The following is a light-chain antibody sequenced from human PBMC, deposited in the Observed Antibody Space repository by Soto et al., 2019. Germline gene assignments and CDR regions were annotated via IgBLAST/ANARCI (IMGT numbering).Light chain of an antibody. J-gene: IGKJ1*01. CDR1: QTISDW. V-gene: IGKV1-5*03. Sequence: DIQMTQSPSTLSASIGDRVTINCRASQTISDWLAWHQQKPGKAPKLLIYKASSLESGVPSRFSGSGSGTEFTLTITSLQPDDFATYYCQQYNSYPWTFGQGTKVDIK. CDR2: KAS. CDR3: QQYNSYPWT.